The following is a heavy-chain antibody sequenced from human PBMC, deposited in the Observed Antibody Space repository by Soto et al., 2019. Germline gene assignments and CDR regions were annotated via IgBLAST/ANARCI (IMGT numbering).Heavy chain of an antibody. CDR3: ARDQTGIAVAGSFDY. CDR2: INPSGGST. J-gene: IGHJ4*02. Sequence: PVASVKVSCKASGYTFTSYYMHWVRQAPGQGLEWMGIINPSGGSTSYAQKFQGRVTMTRDTSTSTVYMELSSLRSEDTAVYYCARDQTGIAVAGSFDYWGQGTLVTVSS. CDR1: GYTFTSYY. V-gene: IGHV1-46*01. D-gene: IGHD6-19*01.